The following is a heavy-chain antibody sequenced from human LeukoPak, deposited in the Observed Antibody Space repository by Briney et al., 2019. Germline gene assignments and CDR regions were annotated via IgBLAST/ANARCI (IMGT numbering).Heavy chain of an antibody. CDR3: AGGYGSARPGSRTYDY. CDR2: IIPILGTA. V-gene: IGHV1-69*06. J-gene: IGHJ4*02. D-gene: IGHD3-10*01. CDR1: GGTFSSYA. Sequence: VASVKVSCKASGGTFSSYAISWVRQAPGQGLEWMGGIIPILGTANYAQKFQGRVTITADKSTSTAYMELSSLRSEDTAVYYCAGGYGSARPGSRTYDYWGQGTLVTVSS.